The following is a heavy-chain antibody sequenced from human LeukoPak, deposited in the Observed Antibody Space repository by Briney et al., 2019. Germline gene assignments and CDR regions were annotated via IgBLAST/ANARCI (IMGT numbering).Heavy chain of an antibody. CDR2: VFYSGST. Sequence: SETLSLTCTVSGGSISSSSYYWGWIRQPPGKGLEWIGSVFYSGSTFYNPSLKSRVTIPVDTSKNQFSLILSSVTAADTAVYYCARHFNERSYGPPYYFDYWGQGTLVTVS. J-gene: IGHJ4*02. D-gene: IGHD5-18*01. CDR1: GGSISSSSYY. CDR3: ARHFNERSYGPPYYFDY. V-gene: IGHV4-39*01.